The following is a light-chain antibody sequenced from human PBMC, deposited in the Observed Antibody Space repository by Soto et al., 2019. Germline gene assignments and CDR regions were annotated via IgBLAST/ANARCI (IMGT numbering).Light chain of an antibody. V-gene: IGKV3-20*01. J-gene: IGKJ4*01. Sequence: EIVLTQSPGTLSLSPGERATLSCRASQSVSSSYLAWYQQKPGQAPRLLIYGASSRATGIPDRFSGSGSGTDLTLTISRLEPEDFAVYYCQQYGSSPRGTFGGGTKVEIK. CDR3: QQYGSSPRGT. CDR1: QSVSSSY. CDR2: GAS.